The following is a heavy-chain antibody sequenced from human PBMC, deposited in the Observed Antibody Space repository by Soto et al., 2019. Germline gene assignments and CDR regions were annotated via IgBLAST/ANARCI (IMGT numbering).Heavy chain of an antibody. J-gene: IGHJ4*02. CDR3: PRDRKSSPPPYYSDSRRFFDN. CDR1: GYTFTSYG. V-gene: IGHV1-18*04. Sequence: ASVKVSCKASGYTFTSYGISWVRQAPGQGLEWMGWISADNGDTNYAQKVQGRVTMTTDTSTSTAYMELRSLKSDHTAVYYCPRDRKSSPPPYYSDSRRFFDNWGQGAQVTGSS. CDR2: ISADNGDT. D-gene: IGHD3-22*01.